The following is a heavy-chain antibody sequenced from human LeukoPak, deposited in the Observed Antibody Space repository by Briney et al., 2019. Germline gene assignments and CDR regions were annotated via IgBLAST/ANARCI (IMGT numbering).Heavy chain of an antibody. CDR1: GFTFSSFW. D-gene: IGHD3-16*01. CDR3: ARGGGLDV. Sequence: GSLRLSCAASGFTFSSFWMNWARPAPGKGLEWVASINHNGNVNYYVDSVKGRFTISRDNGKNSLYLQMSNLRAEDTAVYFCARGGGLDVWGQGATVTVSS. J-gene: IGHJ6*02. V-gene: IGHV3-7*03. CDR2: INHNGNVN.